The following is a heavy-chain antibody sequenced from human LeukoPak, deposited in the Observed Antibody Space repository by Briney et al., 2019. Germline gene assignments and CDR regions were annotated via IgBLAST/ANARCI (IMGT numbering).Heavy chain of an antibody. Sequence: SETLSLTCTVSGGSINNYYWNWIRQPPGKGLEWIGYIYYTGNTNYNPSLKSRVTISVDTSKNQFSLKLSSVTAADTAVYYCARDRLQLQSWGQGTLVTVSS. V-gene: IGHV4-59*01. CDR1: GGSINNYY. J-gene: IGHJ5*02. CDR2: IYYTGNT. D-gene: IGHD5-24*01. CDR3: ARDRLQLQS.